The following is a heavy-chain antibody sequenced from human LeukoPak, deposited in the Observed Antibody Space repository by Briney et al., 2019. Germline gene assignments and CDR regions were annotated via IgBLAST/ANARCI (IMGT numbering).Heavy chain of an antibody. CDR3: AKAVGSGWRYYFGY. CDR2: ISGSGGNT. J-gene: IGHJ4*02. CDR1: GFTFSSNA. V-gene: IGHV3-23*01. Sequence: GGSLRPSCAASGFTFSSNAMIWVRQAPGKGLEWVSVISGSGGNTYYADSVKGRLTISRDNSKNTLYLQMNSLRAEDTAVYYCAKAVGSGWRYYFGYWGQGTLVTVSS. D-gene: IGHD6-19*01.